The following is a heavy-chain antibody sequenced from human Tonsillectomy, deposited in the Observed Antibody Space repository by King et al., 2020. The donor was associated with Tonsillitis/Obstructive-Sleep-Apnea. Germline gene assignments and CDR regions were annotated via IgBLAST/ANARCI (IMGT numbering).Heavy chain of an antibody. D-gene: IGHD6-25*01. CDR1: GGSISTFY. Sequence: QLQESGPGLVKPSETLSLTCTVSGGSISTFYWTWIRQPPGKGLEWIGFIYYSGSTKYNPSLKSRVTISGDTSKKQFCLKLTSVTAAATAVYYCASPPVYSSGYLFDYWGQGTLVTVSS. CDR2: IYYSGST. J-gene: IGHJ4*02. CDR3: ASPPVYSSGYLFDY. V-gene: IGHV4-59*08.